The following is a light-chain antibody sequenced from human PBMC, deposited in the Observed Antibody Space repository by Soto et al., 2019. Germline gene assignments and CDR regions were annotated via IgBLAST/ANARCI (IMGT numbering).Light chain of an antibody. V-gene: IGLV2-14*01. Sequence: QSVLTQPASVSGSPGQSITISCTGTSSDVGGYNYVSWYQQHPGKAPKLMIYEVSHRPSGVSNRFSGSKSGNTASLTISGLQAEDAADYYCSSYTSSSTVVFGGGTKLTVL. J-gene: IGLJ2*01. CDR3: SSYTSSSTVV. CDR1: SSDVGGYNY. CDR2: EVS.